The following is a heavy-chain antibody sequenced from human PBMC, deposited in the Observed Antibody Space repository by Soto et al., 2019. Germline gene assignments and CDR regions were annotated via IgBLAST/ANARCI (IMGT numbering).Heavy chain of an antibody. V-gene: IGHV4-39*01. D-gene: IGHD6-13*01. CDR2: IYYSGST. CDR1: GGSISSSSYY. CDR3: ARHTSGWYSSPGIDY. J-gene: IGHJ4*02. Sequence: QLQLQESGPGLVKPSETLSLTCTVSGGSISSSSYYWGWIRQPPGKGLEWIGSIYYSGSTYYNPSLKSRVTISVDTSKNQFSLKLSSVTAADTAVYYCARHTSGWYSSPGIDYWGQGTLVTVSS.